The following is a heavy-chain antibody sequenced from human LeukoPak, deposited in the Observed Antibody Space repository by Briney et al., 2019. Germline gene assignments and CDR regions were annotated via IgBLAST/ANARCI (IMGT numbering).Heavy chain of an antibody. CDR2: IIGSGGST. CDR1: GFTFSNYA. Sequence: GESLRISCAASGFTFSNYAMTWVRQAPGKGLEWVSAIIGSGGSTYYADFVKGRFTISRDNSKSTLYLQMNSLRAEDTALYYCARYCTGSSCSAGGNYYGMDVWGQGTTVTVSS. J-gene: IGHJ6*02. V-gene: IGHV3-23*01. CDR3: ARYCTGSSCSAGGNYYGMDV. D-gene: IGHD2-2*01.